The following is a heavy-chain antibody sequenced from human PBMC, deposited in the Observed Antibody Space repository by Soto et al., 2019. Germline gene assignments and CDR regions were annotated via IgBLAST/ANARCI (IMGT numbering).Heavy chain of an antibody. CDR2: ISGSGGST. J-gene: IGHJ3*02. V-gene: IGHV3-23*01. D-gene: IGHD3-16*01. Sequence: GGSLSLSCAASGFPFSSYAMSWVRQAPGKGLEWVSAISGSGGSTYYADSVKGRFTISRDNSKNTLYLQMNSLRAEDTAVYYCAKDESLGGFDIWGQGTMVTVSS. CDR1: GFPFSSYA. CDR3: AKDESLGGFDI.